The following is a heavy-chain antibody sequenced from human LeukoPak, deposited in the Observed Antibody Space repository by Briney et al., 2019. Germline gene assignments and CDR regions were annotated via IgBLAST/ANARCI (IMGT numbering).Heavy chain of an antibody. CDR3: ARHYGSGNPDAFDI. CDR2: ISSSSSYR. V-gene: IGHV3-21*01. J-gene: IGHJ3*02. CDR1: GFTFSSYS. Sequence: GGSLRLSCAASGFTFSSYSMSWVRQAPGKGLEWVSSISSSSSYRYYADSVKGRFTISRDNAKNSLYLQMNSLRAEDTAVYYCARHYGSGNPDAFDIWGQGTMVIVSS. D-gene: IGHD3-10*01.